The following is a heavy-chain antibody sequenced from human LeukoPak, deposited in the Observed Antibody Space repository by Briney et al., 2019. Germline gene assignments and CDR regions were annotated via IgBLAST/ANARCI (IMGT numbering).Heavy chain of an antibody. D-gene: IGHD1-26*01. Sequence: GGSLRLSCAASGFTFSSYAMHWVRQVPGKGLEWVAVISYDGSNKYYADSVKGRFTISRDNSKNTLYLQMNSLRAEDTALYYCAKGSGSYYEHYFDYWGQGTLVTVSS. CDR1: GFTFSSYA. CDR2: ISYDGSNK. CDR3: AKGSGSYYEHYFDY. V-gene: IGHV3-30-3*01. J-gene: IGHJ4*02.